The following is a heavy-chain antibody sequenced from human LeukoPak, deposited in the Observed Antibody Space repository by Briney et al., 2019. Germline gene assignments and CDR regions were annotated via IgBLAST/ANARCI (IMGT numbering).Heavy chain of an antibody. J-gene: IGHJ4*02. CDR1: GYSFSSYS. CDR3: ARHLAAASGWGPQTLFDY. D-gene: IGHD6-13*01. CDR2: LYPGDSDT. V-gene: IGHV5-51*01. Sequence: GETLKITCKGSGYSFSSYSICGVRQMPGKSLEWMAILYPGDSDTRYSPSSQGQVTISVDKSISTAYLQWSSLRASDTAMYYCARHLAAASGWGPQTLFDYWGQGTLVTVSS.